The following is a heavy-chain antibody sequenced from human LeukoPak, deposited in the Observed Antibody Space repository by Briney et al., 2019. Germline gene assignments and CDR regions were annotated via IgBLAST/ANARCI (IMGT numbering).Heavy chain of an antibody. CDR1: GFTFSSYS. CDR2: ISSSSYI. D-gene: IGHD1-20*01. CDR3: VRFNWNHEGYGMDV. V-gene: IGHV3-21*01. J-gene: IGHJ6*02. Sequence: GGSLRLSCAASGFTFSSYSMNWVRQAPGKGLEWVSSISSSSYIYYADSVKGRFTISRDNAKNSLYLQMNSLRAEDTAVYYCVRFNWNHEGYGMDVWGQGTTVTVSS.